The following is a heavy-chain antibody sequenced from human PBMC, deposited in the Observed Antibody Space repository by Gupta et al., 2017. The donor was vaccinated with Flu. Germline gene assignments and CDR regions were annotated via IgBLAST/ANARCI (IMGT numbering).Heavy chain of an antibody. D-gene: IGHD3-22*01. CDR3: TKINYCAYDTDHFDV. CDR2: VSRGGENT. V-gene: IGHV3-23*01. Sequence: EMQLLESGGGLAQSGGSLRLSCEASGFNFPHFAMNWVRQAPGKGLEWVSAVSRGGENTYYAGAVQGRFTISRDKSKDTLYLQLTSLSVEDEAMYYCTKINYCAYDTDHFDVWGQGSMVSVSS. CDR1: GFNFPHFA. J-gene: IGHJ3*01.